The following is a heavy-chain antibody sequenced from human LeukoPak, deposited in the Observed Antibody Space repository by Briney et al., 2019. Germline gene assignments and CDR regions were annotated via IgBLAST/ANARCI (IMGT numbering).Heavy chain of an antibody. CDR3: ARGGSFGVDRNDY. CDR2: ISSDARDP. J-gene: IGHJ4*02. CDR1: GFTFSSYS. V-gene: IGHV3-21*01. D-gene: IGHD3-3*01. Sequence: KPGGSLRLSCAASGFTFSSYSMSWVRQAPGKGLDWVSSISSDARDPYYADSVKGRFTTSRDNAKNSLYLQLNSLRAEDTAVYYCARGGSFGVDRNDYWGQGTLVTVSS.